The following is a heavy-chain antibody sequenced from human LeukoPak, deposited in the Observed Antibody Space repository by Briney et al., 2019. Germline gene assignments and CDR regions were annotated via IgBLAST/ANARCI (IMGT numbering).Heavy chain of an antibody. J-gene: IGHJ4*02. CDR2: IYYSGST. CDR3: ARDTDTAYFDY. Sequence: SETLSLTCTVSGGSISSYYWSWIRQPPGKGLEWIGYIYYSGSTNYNPSLKSRVTISVDTSKNQFSLKLSSVTAADTAVYYCARDTDTAYFDYWGLGTLVTVSS. V-gene: IGHV4-59*01. CDR1: GGSISSYY. D-gene: IGHD5-18*01.